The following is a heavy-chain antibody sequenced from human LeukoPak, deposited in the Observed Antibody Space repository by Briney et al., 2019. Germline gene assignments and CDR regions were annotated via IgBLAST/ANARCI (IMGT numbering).Heavy chain of an antibody. CDR3: ARGKEWLIYYFDY. V-gene: IGHV1-46*01. Sequence: GASVKVSCKASGYTFTSYYMHWVRQAPGQGLEWMGIINPSGGSTSYAQKLQGRVTMTTDTSTSTAYMELRSLRSDDTAVYYCARGKEWLIYYFDYWGQGTLVTVSS. D-gene: IGHD3-3*01. J-gene: IGHJ4*02. CDR1: GYTFTSYY. CDR2: INPSGGST.